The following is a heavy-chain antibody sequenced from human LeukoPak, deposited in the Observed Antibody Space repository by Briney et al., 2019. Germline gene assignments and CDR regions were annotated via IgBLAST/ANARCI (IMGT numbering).Heavy chain of an antibody. J-gene: IGHJ4*02. V-gene: IGHV1-8*03. D-gene: IGHD1-26*01. CDR2: MNPNSGNT. Sequence: GASVTVSCKASVYTFTSYDINWVRQATGQGLEWMGWMNPNSGNTGYAQKFQGRVTITRNTSISTAYMELSSLRSEDTAVYYCARGRGGGATSRDDYWGQGTLVTVSS. CDR3: ARGRGGGATSRDDY. CDR1: VYTFTSYD.